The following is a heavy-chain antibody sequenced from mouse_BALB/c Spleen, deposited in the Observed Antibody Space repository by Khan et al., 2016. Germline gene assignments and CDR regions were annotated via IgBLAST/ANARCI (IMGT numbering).Heavy chain of an antibody. J-gene: IGHJ2*01. CDR1: GFNIKGTY. CDR3: ARAGVVPHFVY. V-gene: IGHV14-3*02. CDR2: IDPANGNA. D-gene: IGHD1-1*02. Sequence: VQLQQSGAELVKPGASVKLSCTASGFNIKGTYVHWVKQRPEQGLEWIGRIDPANGNAEYDPKFQGKATITADTSSSTAYLQLRSLTSEDTAVYYCARAGVVPHFVYWGQGTTLTVSS.